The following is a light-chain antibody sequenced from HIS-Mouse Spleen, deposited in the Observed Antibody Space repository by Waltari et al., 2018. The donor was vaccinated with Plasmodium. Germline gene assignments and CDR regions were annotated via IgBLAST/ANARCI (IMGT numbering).Light chain of an antibody. J-gene: IGKJ4*01. CDR3: QQYGSSPLT. CDR2: GAS. Sequence: EIVLTQSPGTLSFSPGESATLSCRASQSVSSSYLTCYQQKPGQAPRLLIYGASSRATGIPDRFSGSGSGTDFTLTISRLEPEDFAVYYCQQYGSSPLTFGGGTKVEIK. CDR1: QSVSSSY. V-gene: IGKV3-20*01.